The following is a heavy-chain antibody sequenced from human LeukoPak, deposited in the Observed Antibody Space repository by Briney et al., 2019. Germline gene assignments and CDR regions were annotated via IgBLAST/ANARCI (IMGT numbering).Heavy chain of an antibody. CDR1: SYTFTSYG. CDR2: ISAYNGNT. Sequence: ASVKVSCKASSYTFTSYGISWVRQAPGQGLEWMGWISAYNGNTNYAQKLQGRVTMTTDTSTSTAYMELRSLRSDDTAVYYCARVSSWRYSSSWYHYWGQGTLVTVSS. V-gene: IGHV1-18*01. D-gene: IGHD6-13*01. CDR3: ARVSSWRYSSSWYHY. J-gene: IGHJ4*02.